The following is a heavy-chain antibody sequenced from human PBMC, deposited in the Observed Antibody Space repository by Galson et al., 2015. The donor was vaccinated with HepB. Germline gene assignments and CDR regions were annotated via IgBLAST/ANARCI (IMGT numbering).Heavy chain of an antibody. V-gene: IGHV6-1*01. CDR3: ARLTGGGDNCYSLSGRGCWFDT. D-gene: IGHD2-15*01. CDR2: TNYRSEWEN. CDR1: GDSVSSNRAA. J-gene: IGHJ5*02. Sequence: CAISGDSVSSNRAAWHWIRQSPSRGLEWLGRTNYRSEWENDYAASVKSRMTINPDTSKNHFSLHLNSVTPEDTAVYYCARLTGGGDNCYSLSGRGCWFDTWGQGSLVTVSS.